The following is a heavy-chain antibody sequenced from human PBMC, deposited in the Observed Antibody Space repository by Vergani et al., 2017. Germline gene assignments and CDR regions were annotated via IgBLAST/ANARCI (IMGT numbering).Heavy chain of an antibody. CDR2: INPNSGGT. V-gene: IGHV1-2*02. Sequence: QVQLVQSGAEVKKPGASAKVSCKASGYTFTDYFMHWVRQAPGQGLEWMGWINPNSGGTNYAQKFKGRVTMTRDTSISTAYMELSNLRSYDTAVYYCARVGTSSNRDYFDYWGQGTLVTVSS. D-gene: IGHD2-2*01. J-gene: IGHJ4*02. CDR1: GYTFTDYF. CDR3: ARVGTSSNRDYFDY.